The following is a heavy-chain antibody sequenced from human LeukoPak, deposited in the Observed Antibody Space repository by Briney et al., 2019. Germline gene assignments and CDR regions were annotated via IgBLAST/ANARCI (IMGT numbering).Heavy chain of an antibody. CDR2: INPSGGST. CDR3: ARDVMITFGGKKGAFDI. V-gene: IGHV1-46*01. CDR1: GYTFTSYY. Sequence: ASVKVSCKASGYTFTSYYMHWVRQAPGQGLEWMGIINPSGGSTSYAQKFQGRVTMTRDTSISTAYMELSRLRSDDTAVYYCARDVMITFGGKKGAFDIWGQGTMVTVSS. D-gene: IGHD3-16*01. J-gene: IGHJ3*02.